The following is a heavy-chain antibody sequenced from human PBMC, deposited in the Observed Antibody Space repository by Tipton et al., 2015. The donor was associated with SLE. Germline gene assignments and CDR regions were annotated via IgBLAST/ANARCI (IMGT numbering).Heavy chain of an antibody. J-gene: IGHJ6*03. V-gene: IGHV4-34*01. Sequence: TLSLTCAVYGGSFSGYYWSWIRQPPGKGLKWIGEINHSGSTNYNPSLKSRVTISVDTSKNQFSLKLSSVTAADTAVYFCARVSGSYLYYYYYYYMDVWGKGTTVTVSS. CDR3: ARVSGSYLYYYYYYYMDV. D-gene: IGHD1-26*01. CDR2: INHSGST. CDR1: GGSFSGYY.